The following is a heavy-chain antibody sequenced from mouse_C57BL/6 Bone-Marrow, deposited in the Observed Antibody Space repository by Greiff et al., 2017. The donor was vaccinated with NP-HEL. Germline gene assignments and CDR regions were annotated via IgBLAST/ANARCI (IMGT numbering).Heavy chain of an antibody. CDR2: IDPSDSYT. V-gene: IGHV1-50*01. D-gene: IGHD2-10*02. Sequence: QVHVKQPGAELVKPGASVKLSCKASGYTFTSYWMQWVKQRPGQGLEWIGEIDPSDSYTNYNQKFKGKATLTVDTSSSTAYMQLSSLTSEDSAVYYCARKRYGNYYAMDYWGQGTSVTVSS. CDR3: ARKRYGNYYAMDY. J-gene: IGHJ4*01. CDR1: GYTFTSYW.